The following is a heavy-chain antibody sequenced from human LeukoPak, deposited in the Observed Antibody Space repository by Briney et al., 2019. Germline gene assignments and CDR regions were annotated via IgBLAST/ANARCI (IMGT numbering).Heavy chain of an antibody. CDR3: ARFNGYNSFDY. CDR2: IYHSGST. CDR1: GGSFSDYY. J-gene: IGHJ4*02. V-gene: IGHV4-34*01. Sequence: PSETLSLTCAVYGGSFSDYYWSWIRQPPGKGLEWIGYIYHSGSTYYNPSLKSRVTISVDRSKNQFSLKLSSVTAADTAVYYCARFNGYNSFDYWGQGTLVTVSS. D-gene: IGHD5-12*01.